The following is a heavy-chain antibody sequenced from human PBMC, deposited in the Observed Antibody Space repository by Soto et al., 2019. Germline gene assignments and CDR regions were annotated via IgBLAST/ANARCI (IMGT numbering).Heavy chain of an antibody. CDR1: GFTFSSYA. D-gene: IGHD3-10*01. Sequence: GGSLRLSCAASGFTFSSYAMGWVRQAPGKGLEWVSVISAGGDSTFHSDSVKDRFTVSRDNLKNTLYLQMNSLRADDTAVYYCASCKFGYYSGLDVWGQGTTVTVSS. CDR2: ISAGGDST. CDR3: ASCKFGYYSGLDV. V-gene: IGHV3-23*01. J-gene: IGHJ6*02.